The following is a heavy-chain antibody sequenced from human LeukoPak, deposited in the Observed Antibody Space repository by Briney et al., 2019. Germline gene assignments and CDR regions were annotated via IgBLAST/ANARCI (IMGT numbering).Heavy chain of an antibody. CDR3: ARGYYDSRGFSNPFDS. CDR1: GASISSSY. J-gene: IGHJ4*02. Sequence: SETLSLTCTVSGASISSSYWSWLRQPPGKGLEWIAYIHTNGNTNSNPSLKSRVTVSVDASKNQFSLKLRSVAAADTALYCCARGYYDSRGFSNPFDSWGQGTLVTVSS. V-gene: IGHV4-4*08. CDR2: IHTNGNT. D-gene: IGHD3-22*01.